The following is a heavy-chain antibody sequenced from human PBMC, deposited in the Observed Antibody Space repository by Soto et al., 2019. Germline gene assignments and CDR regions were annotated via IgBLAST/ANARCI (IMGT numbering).Heavy chain of an antibody. V-gene: IGHV3-48*03. CDR1: GFTFSSYD. Sequence: VKLVESGGDLVQPGGSLRLSCAASGFTFSSYDMNWVRQATGKGLEWVSYISSTGTSMDYADSVKGRFTISRDNAKNSLHLQLNSLRDEDTAVYYCARETHVIDYWGQGTLVSVSA. J-gene: IGHJ4*02. CDR3: ARETHVIDY. CDR2: ISSTGTSM.